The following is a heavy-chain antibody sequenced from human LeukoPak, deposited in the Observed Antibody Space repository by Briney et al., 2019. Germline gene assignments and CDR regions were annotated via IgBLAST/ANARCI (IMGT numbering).Heavy chain of an antibody. CDR3: ARGRRYYYGSGIQGNFDI. J-gene: IGHJ3*02. D-gene: IGHD3-10*01. Sequence: GASVKVSCKASGYTFTSYGISWVRQAPGQGLEWMGWISAYNGNTNYAQKLQGRVTMTTDTSTSTAYMELRSLRSDDTAVYYCARGRRYYYGSGIQGNFDIWGQGTMVTVSS. V-gene: IGHV1-18*01. CDR1: GYTFTSYG. CDR2: ISAYNGNT.